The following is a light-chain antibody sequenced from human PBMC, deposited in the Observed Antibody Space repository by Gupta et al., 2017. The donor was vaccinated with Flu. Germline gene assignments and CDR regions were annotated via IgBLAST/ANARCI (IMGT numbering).Light chain of an antibody. J-gene: IGLJ1*01. CDR2: DVT. CDR3: SSYTSTNTFYV. CDR1: SSDVGGSNY. Sequence: QSALPQPASVSGSPGQSITLSCTGTSSDVGGSNYVSWYQQHPGKAPKLIIYDVTNRPSGVSSRFSGSKSGNTASLTISGLEAEDESDYFCSSYTSTNTFYVFGTGTKVTVL. V-gene: IGLV2-14*01.